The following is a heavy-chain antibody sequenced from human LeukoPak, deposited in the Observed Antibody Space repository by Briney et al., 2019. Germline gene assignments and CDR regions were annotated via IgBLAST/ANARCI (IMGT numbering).Heavy chain of an antibody. D-gene: IGHD1-26*01. CDR2: IVPFYRTS. CDR3: AYTVGSAPRDYYYMDV. V-gene: IGHV1-69*13. CDR1: GGTFSNSA. J-gene: IGHJ6*03. Sequence: ASVKVSCKASGGTFSNSAINWVRQAPGQGLEWMGGIVPFYRTSTYPPKFQGRVTITADESASTAYMELSSLRSEDTAVYFCAYTVGSAPRDYYYMDVWGRGTTVTVSS.